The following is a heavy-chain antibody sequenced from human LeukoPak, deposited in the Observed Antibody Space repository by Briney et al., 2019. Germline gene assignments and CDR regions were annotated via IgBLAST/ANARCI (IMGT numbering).Heavy chain of an antibody. V-gene: IGHV3-66*01. D-gene: IGHD3-9*01. CDR3: ASRGDDYDILTGYNYYFDY. J-gene: IGHJ4*02. CDR1: GFIVSTNY. Sequence: GGSLRLSCAASGFIVSTNYMSWVRQAPGKGLEWISVLYGDASTNYADSVKGRFTISRDDSKNTLYLQMNSPRAEDTAVYYCASRGDDYDILTGYNYYFDYWGQGTLVTVSS. CDR2: LYGDAST.